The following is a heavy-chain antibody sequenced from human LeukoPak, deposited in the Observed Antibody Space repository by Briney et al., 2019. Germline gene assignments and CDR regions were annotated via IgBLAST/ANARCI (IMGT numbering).Heavy chain of an antibody. J-gene: IGHJ5*02. Sequence: ASVNVSFTASGYTFTSYDINWVRQATGQGLEWMGWMNPNSGNTGYAQNFQGRVTMTRDTSITTAYMELSSLRSEDTAVYYCARGGELGPAWGQGTLVTVSS. D-gene: IGHD1-26*01. CDR1: GYTFTSYD. V-gene: IGHV1-8*01. CDR2: MNPNSGNT. CDR3: ARGGELGPA.